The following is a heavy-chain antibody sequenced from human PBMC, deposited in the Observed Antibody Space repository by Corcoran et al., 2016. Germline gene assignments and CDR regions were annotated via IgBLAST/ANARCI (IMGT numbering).Heavy chain of an antibody. CDR1: GFTFSSYG. CDR3: AKADIVAEAPDY. Sequence: QVQLVESGGGVVQPGRSLRLSCAASGFTFSSYGMHWVRQAPGKGLEWVAVISCDGSNKYYADSVKGRFTISRDNSKNTLYLQMNSLRAEDTAVYYCAKADIVAEAPDYWGQGTLVTVSS. V-gene: IGHV3-30*18. J-gene: IGHJ4*02. D-gene: IGHD5-12*01. CDR2: ISCDGSNK.